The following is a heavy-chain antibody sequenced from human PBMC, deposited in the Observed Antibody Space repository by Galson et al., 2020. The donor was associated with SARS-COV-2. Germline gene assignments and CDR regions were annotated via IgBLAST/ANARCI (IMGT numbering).Heavy chain of an antibody. D-gene: IGHD3-22*01. CDR2: ISGSGGST. CDR1: GFTFSSYA. J-gene: IGHJ6*03. CDR3: ATFPRYDSSIGLGGYYYYYMDV. V-gene: IGHV3-23*01. Sequence: GGSLRLSCAASGFTFSSYAMSWVRQAPGKGLEWVSAISGSGGSTYYADSVKGRFTISRDNSKNTLYLQMNSLRAEDTAVYYCATFPRYDSSIGLGGYYYYYMDVWGKGTTVTVSS.